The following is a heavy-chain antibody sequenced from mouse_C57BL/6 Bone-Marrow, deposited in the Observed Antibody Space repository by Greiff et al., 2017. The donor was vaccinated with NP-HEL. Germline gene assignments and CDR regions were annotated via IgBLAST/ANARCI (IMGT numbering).Heavy chain of an antibody. Sequence: QVQLKQSGSGLVQPSQSLSITCTVSGFSLTSYGVHWVRQSPGKGLEWLGVIWRGGSTDYNAAFMSRLSITKDNSKSQVFFKMNSLQADDTAIYYCAKKGLYYYGSSYGYFDVWGTGTTVTVSS. CDR3: AKKGLYYYGSSYGYFDV. CDR1: GFSLTSYG. J-gene: IGHJ1*03. V-gene: IGHV2-5*01. CDR2: IWRGGST. D-gene: IGHD1-1*01.